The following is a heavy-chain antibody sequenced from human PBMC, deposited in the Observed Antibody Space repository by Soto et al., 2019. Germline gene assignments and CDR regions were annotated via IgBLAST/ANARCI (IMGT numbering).Heavy chain of an antibody. Sequence: QVQLVQSGAEMKKPGASVKVSCKASGYTFTTYGISWVRQAPGQGLEWMGWISAYNGNTHYAQKLKGRVTMTTDTYTRTAYVERRDMRAVFTAFYYCARGHFRSTYDGFDYWGQGTLVTVSS. CDR2: ISAYNGNT. V-gene: IGHV1-18*04. J-gene: IGHJ4*02. CDR1: GYTFTTYG. CDR3: ARGHFRSTYDGFDY. D-gene: IGHD3-3*02.